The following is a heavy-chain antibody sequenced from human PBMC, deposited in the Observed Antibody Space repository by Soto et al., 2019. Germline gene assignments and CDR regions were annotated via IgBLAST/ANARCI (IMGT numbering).Heavy chain of an antibody. CDR1: GYSFTSYW. CDR2: IYPGDSDT. D-gene: IGHD6-19*01. Sequence: EVQLVQSGAEVKKPGESLKISCKGSGYSFTSYWIGWVRQMPGKGLEWMGIIYPGDSDTRYSPSCQGQVTISADKSSSSAYLLWRSLKASDTAMYYCARPRAVDGTTAFDYWGQGTLVTVSS. CDR3: ARPRAVDGTTAFDY. J-gene: IGHJ4*02. V-gene: IGHV5-51*03.